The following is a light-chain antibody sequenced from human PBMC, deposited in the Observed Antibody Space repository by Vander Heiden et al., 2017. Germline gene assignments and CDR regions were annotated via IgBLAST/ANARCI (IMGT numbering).Light chain of an antibody. CDR1: QSISSY. CDR3: QQSNNTPWT. CDR2: AAS. Sequence: DTQMTQPPSPLSASVGDRVTITCRASQSISSYLNWYQQKPGKAPKLLIYAASTLESGVPSRFSGSGSGTDFTLTISSLQPEDFATYCCQQSNNTPWTFGQGTKVEIK. J-gene: IGKJ1*01. V-gene: IGKV1-39*01.